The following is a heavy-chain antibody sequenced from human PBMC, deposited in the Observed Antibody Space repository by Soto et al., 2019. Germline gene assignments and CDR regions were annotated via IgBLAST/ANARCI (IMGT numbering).Heavy chain of an antibody. Sequence: ASVKVSCKASGYTFTSYAMHWVRQAPGQRLEWMGWINAGNGNTKYSQKFQGRVTITRDTSASTAYMELSSLRSEDTAVYYCARLGSRRYCSGGSCPSYFDYWGQGTLVTAPQ. V-gene: IGHV1-3*01. CDR3: ARLGSRRYCSGGSCPSYFDY. J-gene: IGHJ4*02. CDR1: GYTFTSYA. CDR2: INAGNGNT. D-gene: IGHD2-15*01.